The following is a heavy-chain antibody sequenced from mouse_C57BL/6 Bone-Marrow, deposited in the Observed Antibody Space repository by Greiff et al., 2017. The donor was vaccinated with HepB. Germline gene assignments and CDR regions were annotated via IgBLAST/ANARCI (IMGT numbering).Heavy chain of an antibody. V-gene: IGHV1-63*01. CDR3: ARSRDYYAMDY. J-gene: IGHJ4*01. CDR1: GYTFTNYW. Sequence: VQLKESGAELVRPGTSVKMSCKASGYTFTNYWIGWAKQRPGHGLEWIGDIYPGGGYTNYNEKFKGKATLTADKSSSTAYMQFSSLTSEDSAIYYCARSRDYYAMDYWGQGTSITVSS. CDR2: IYPGGGYT.